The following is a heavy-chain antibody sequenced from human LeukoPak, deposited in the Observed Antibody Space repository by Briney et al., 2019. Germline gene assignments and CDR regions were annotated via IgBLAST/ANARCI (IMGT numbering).Heavy chain of an antibody. Sequence: PGKSLRLSCAASGFTFSNFGMHWVRQAPGKGLEWVAYISYDGSDIIYEDSVKGRVTISRDNSEDTLNLQMNSLRVDDTAVYYCAKSDSGYDLGGSFDSWGQGTLVTVSS. CDR1: GFTFSNFG. D-gene: IGHD5-12*01. CDR3: AKSDSGYDLGGSFDS. CDR2: ISYDGSDI. V-gene: IGHV3-30*18. J-gene: IGHJ4*02.